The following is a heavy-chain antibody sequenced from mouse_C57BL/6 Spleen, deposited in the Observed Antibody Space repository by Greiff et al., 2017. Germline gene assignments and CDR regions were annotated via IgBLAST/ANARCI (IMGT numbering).Heavy chain of an antibody. J-gene: IGHJ4*01. CDR1: GFSLTSYG. CDR2: IWSGGST. Sequence: VKLVESGPGLVQPSQSLSITCPVSGFSLTSYGVHWVRQSPGKGLEWLGVIWSGGSTDYNAAFISRLSISKDNSKGQVFFKMNSLQADDTAIYYCARNRGITTVVTTHYAMDYRGQAASVTVSS. V-gene: IGHV2-2*01. D-gene: IGHD1-1*01. CDR3: ARNRGITTVVTTHYAMDY.